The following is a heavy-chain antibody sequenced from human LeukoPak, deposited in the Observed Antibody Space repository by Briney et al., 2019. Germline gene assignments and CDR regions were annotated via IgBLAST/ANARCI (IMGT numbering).Heavy chain of an antibody. Sequence: SETLSLTCTVSGGSISSSSYYWGWIRQPPGKGLEWIGSIYYSGSTYYNPSPKSRVTISVDTSKNQFSLKLSSVTAADTAVYYCARERAVAGTLSWFDPWGQGTLVTVSS. CDR1: GGSISSSSYY. CDR3: ARERAVAGTLSWFDP. J-gene: IGHJ5*02. V-gene: IGHV4-39*07. D-gene: IGHD6-19*01. CDR2: IYYSGST.